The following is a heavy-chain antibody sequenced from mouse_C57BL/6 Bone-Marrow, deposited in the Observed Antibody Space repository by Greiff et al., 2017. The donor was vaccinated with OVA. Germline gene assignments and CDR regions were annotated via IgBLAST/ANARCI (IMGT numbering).Heavy chain of an antibody. J-gene: IGHJ2*01. V-gene: IGHV5-6*01. CDR1: GFTFSSYG. Sequence: EVKLVESGGDLVKPGGSLKLSCAASGFTFSSYGMSWVRQTPEKRLEWVATISSGGSYTYYPDSVKGRFTSSRDNAKNTLYLQMSSLKSEDTAMYYCAGLCPYDYGSSYGYWGQGTTLTVSS. CDR3: AGLCPYDYGSSYGY. D-gene: IGHD1-1*01. CDR2: ISSGGSYT.